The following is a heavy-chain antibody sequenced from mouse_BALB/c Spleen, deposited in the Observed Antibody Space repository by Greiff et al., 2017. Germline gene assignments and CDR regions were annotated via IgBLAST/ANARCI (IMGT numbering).Heavy chain of an antibody. CDR1: GFSLSRDN. J-gene: IGHJ2*01. CDR2: IWCGGST. CDR3: ARNKLGEDYFDD. V-gene: IGHV2-6-4*01. D-gene: IGHD4-1*01. Sequence: QVQLKESGPGLVAPSQSLSITCTVSGFSLSRDNVQWSRQPPGKGLEWLGMIWCGGSTNYNSALKSRLSISKDNSKSQVFLKMNSLQTEDTAMYYCARNKLGEDYFDDWGQGTTLTVSS.